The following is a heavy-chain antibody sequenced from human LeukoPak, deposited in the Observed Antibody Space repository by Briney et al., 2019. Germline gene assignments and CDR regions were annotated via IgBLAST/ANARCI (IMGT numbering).Heavy chain of an antibody. J-gene: IGHJ3*02. CDR3: ARGWSITGTTGAFDI. CDR2: IIPIFGTA. CDR1: GGTFSSYA. D-gene: IGHD1-7*01. V-gene: IGHV1-69*05. Sequence: SVKVSCKASGGTFSSYAISWVRQAPGQGLEWMGGIIPIFGTANYAQKFQGRVTITTDESTSTAYMELSSLRSEDTAVYYCARGWSITGTTGAFDIWGQGTMVTVSS.